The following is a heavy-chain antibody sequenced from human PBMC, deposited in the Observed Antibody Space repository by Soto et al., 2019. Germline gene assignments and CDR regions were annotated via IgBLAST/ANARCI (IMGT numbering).Heavy chain of an antibody. CDR2: IAYDGSKK. Sequence: QVQLVESGGGVVQPGRSLRLSCAASGFTFSSYGMHWVRQPPGKGLEWVAVIAYDGSKKYYADSVKGRFTLSRDNSKNTLYLEVDRLRTEDTAIYYCAKALAAIRNVDYWGQGTLVTVSS. CDR1: GFTFSSYG. CDR3: AKALAAIRNVDY. V-gene: IGHV3-30*18. J-gene: IGHJ4*02. D-gene: IGHD6-6*01.